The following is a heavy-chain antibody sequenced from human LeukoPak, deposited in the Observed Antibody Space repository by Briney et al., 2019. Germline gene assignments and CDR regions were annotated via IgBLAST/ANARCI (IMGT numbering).Heavy chain of an antibody. CDR2: ISYDGDNK. Sequence: PAGSLCLSCAVSGFTFNNYGIHWVRQAPGKGLEWVGVISYDGDNKYYADSLKGRFTISRDNSKNTLFLQMHNLRAEDTAVYYCGKISSAWDIYYYDMDVWGQGTTVTVSS. CDR1: GFTFNNYG. V-gene: IGHV3-30*18. CDR3: GKISSAWDIYYYDMDV. J-gene: IGHJ6*02. D-gene: IGHD6-19*01.